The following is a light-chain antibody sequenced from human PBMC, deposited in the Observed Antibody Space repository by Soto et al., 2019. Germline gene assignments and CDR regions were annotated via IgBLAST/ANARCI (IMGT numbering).Light chain of an antibody. Sequence: QSVLTQPPSVSGAPGQRVTISCTGSSSNIVAGYDVHWYQQLPGTAPKLLIYGNSNRPSGVPDRFSGSKSGTSASLAITGLQAEDEADYYCQSYDSSLSGSVVFGGGTKFTVL. CDR2: GNS. CDR3: QSYDSSLSGSVV. J-gene: IGLJ2*01. CDR1: SSNIVAGYD. V-gene: IGLV1-40*01.